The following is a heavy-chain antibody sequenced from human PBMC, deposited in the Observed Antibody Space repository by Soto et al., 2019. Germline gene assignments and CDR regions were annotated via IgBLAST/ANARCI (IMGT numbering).Heavy chain of an antibody. CDR2: IYYSGST. CDR3: ASRSLPDYDSTDYYLPFDY. D-gene: IGHD3-22*01. Sequence: TLSLTCTVSGGSMISYYWGWIRQPPGKGLEWIGNIYYSGSTYYNPSLKSRVTIFVDTSKNQFSLKLSSVTAADTAVYYCASRSLPDYDSTDYYLPFDYWGQGALVTVSS. CDR1: GGSMISYY. V-gene: IGHV4-39*01. J-gene: IGHJ4*02.